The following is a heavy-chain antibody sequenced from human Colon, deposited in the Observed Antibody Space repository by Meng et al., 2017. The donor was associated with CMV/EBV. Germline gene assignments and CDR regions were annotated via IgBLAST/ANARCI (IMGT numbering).Heavy chain of an antibody. D-gene: IGHD6-25*01. Sequence: EVHLVESGGGLVNPGGSLRLSCAASGFTFTSYSMNWVRQAPGKGLEGVSSLDTTSTYIYYADSVKGRFTISRDNAKNSLYLQMNSLRADDTAIYYCARGGVTTGGYDYWGQGTLVTVSA. CDR3: ARGGVTTGGYDY. V-gene: IGHV3-21*01. CDR2: LDTTSTYI. J-gene: IGHJ4*02. CDR1: GFTFTSYS.